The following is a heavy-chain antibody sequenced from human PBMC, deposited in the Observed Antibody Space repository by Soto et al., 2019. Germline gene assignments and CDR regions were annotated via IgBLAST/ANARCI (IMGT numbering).Heavy chain of an antibody. CDR2: IYYSGST. D-gene: IGHD3-10*01. V-gene: IGHV4-59*01. CDR3: ARVAFPRPRTGWFDP. Sequence: PSETLSLTCTVSGGSISSYYWIWIRQPPGKGLEWIGYIYYSGSTNYNPSLKSRVTISVDTSKNQFSLKLSSVTAADTAVYYCARVAFPRPRTGWFDPWGQGTLVTVSS. CDR1: GGSISSYY. J-gene: IGHJ5*02.